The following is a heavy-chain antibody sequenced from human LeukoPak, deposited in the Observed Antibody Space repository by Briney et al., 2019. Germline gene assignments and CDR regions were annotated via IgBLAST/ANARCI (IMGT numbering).Heavy chain of an antibody. CDR2: IRSKANSYAT. V-gene: IGHV3-73*01. Sequence: GGSLRLSCAASGFTFSGSAMHWARQASGKGLEWVGRIRSKANSYATAYAASVKGRFTISRDDSKNTAYLQMNSLKTEDTAVYHCTRTPGIAVAGIEQGNYWGQGTLVTVSS. CDR3: TRTPGIAVAGIEQGNY. CDR1: GFTFSGSA. J-gene: IGHJ4*02. D-gene: IGHD6-19*01.